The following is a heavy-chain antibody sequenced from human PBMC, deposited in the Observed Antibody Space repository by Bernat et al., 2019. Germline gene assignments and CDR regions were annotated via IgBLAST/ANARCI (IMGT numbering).Heavy chain of an antibody. CDR1: GFTFSSYN. J-gene: IGHJ4*02. D-gene: IGHD3-3*01. Sequence: EVQLVESGGGLVKPGGSLRLSCAASGFTFSSYNMNWVRQAPGKGLEWVSFISSSSSNIHYADSVKDRFTISRDNAKNSLYLQMNSLRAEDTAVYYCAREPTYLGVVMWGQGTLVTVSS. CDR3: AREPTYLGVVM. CDR2: ISSSSSNI. V-gene: IGHV3-21*01.